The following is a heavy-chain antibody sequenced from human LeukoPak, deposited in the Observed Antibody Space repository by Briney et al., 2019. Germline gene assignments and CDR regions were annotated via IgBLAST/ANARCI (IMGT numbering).Heavy chain of an antibody. CDR1: GGTFSSYA. J-gene: IGHJ4*02. CDR3: ARDSGTRDIVVVPAAILDY. D-gene: IGHD2-2*02. V-gene: IGHV1-69*01. Sequence: GSSVKVSCKASGGTFSSYAISWVRQAHGQGLEWMGGIIPIFGTANYAQKFQGRVTITADESTSTAYMELSSLRSEDTAVYYCARDSGTRDIVVVPAAILDYWGQGTLVTVSS. CDR2: IIPIFGTA.